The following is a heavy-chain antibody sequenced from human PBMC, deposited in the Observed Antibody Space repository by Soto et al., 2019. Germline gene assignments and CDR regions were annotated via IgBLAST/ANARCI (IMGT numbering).Heavy chain of an antibody. D-gene: IGHD6-19*01. CDR3: ARFVSGIAVEGICY. Sequence: EVQLVESGGGLVQPGGSLRLSCAASGFTFSSYGMNWVRQAPGKGLEWLSYISSSSSTIYYADSVKGRFTISRDNAKNSLYLQMNILRAEDTAVYYCARFVSGIAVEGICYWGQGTLVTVSS. CDR2: ISSSSSTI. V-gene: IGHV3-48*01. J-gene: IGHJ4*02. CDR1: GFTFSSYG.